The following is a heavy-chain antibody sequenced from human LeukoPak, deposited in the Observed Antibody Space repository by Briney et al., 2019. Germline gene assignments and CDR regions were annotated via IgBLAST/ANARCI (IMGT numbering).Heavy chain of an antibody. CDR2: IYSGGNT. V-gene: IGHV3-66*01. CDR3: ARETIAVAGPYDH. CDR1: GXSLSSNY. J-gene: IGHJ5*02. Sequence: GGXLXLSCAASGXSLSSNYMRWVRQAPGKGLEWVSVIYSGGNTDYADSVKGRLTISRDNSKNMLYLQMNSLRAEDTAVYYCARETIAVAGPYDHCGQGTLVSVSS. D-gene: IGHD6-19*01.